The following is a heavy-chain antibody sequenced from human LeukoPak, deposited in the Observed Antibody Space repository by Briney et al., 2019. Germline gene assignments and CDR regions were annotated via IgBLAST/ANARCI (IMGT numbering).Heavy chain of an antibody. CDR1: GFTFSSYG. Sequence: PGGSLRLSCAASGFTFSSYGMHWVRQAPGKGLEWVAFIRYDGSNKYYADSVKGRFTISRDNSKNTLYLQMNSLRAEDTAVYYCAKDLPVPTVTENWGQGTLVTVSS. V-gene: IGHV3-30*02. CDR2: IRYDGSNK. CDR3: AKDLPVPTVTEN. D-gene: IGHD4-17*01. J-gene: IGHJ4*02.